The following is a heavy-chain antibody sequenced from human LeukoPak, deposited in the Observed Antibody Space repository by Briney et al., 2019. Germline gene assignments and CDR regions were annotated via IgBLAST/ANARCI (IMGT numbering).Heavy chain of an antibody. Sequence: SETLSLTCTVSGGSISSYYWSWIRQPPGKGLEWIGYIYYSGSTNYNPSLKSRVTISVDTSKNQFSLKLSSVTAADTAVYYCARHLLWFGELLRFDYWGQGTLVTVSS. CDR2: IYYSGST. CDR3: ARHLLWFGELLRFDY. J-gene: IGHJ4*02. D-gene: IGHD3-10*01. V-gene: IGHV4-59*08. CDR1: GGSISSYY.